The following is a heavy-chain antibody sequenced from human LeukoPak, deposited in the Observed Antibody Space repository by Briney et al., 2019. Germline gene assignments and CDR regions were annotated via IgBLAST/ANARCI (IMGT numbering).Heavy chain of an antibody. D-gene: IGHD2-21*01. CDR2: MNSDGTVT. CDR3: ARYVVASACFDS. CDR1: GFTLSGYW. V-gene: IGHV3-74*01. J-gene: IGHJ4*02. Sequence: PGGSLRLSCAASGFTLSGYWMHWVRQAPGEGLVWVSRMNSDGTVTTYADSVRGRFTISRDNAKNTLYLQMSSLRAEDTAVYYCARYVVASACFDSWGQRTPVTVSS.